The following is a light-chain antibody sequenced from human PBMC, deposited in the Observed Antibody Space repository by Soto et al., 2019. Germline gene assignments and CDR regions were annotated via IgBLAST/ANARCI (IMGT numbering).Light chain of an antibody. CDR1: SSNIGAGYD. J-gene: IGLJ1*01. V-gene: IGLV1-40*01. Sequence: QSLLTQPPSVSGAPGQRVTISCTGSSSNIGAGYDVNWYQQLPGTAPKLLIYNNNNRPSGVPDRFSGSKSGTSASLAITGLQSEDEAEYYCAAWDGSVPGSFVFGTGTKVTVL. CDR2: NNN. CDR3: AAWDGSVPGSFV.